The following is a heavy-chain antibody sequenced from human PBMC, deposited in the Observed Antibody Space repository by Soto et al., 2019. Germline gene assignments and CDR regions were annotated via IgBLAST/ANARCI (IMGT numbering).Heavy chain of an antibody. J-gene: IGHJ6*02. CDR1: GGSISSSNW. CDR3: ARSYSSSWYYSGMDV. CDR2: IYHSGST. D-gene: IGHD6-13*01. Sequence: QVQLQESGPGLVKPSGTLSLTCAVSGGSISSSNWWSWVRQPPGKGLEWIGEIYHSGSTNYNPSLKSPVTIXXDXSXXQFPLKLSSVTAADKAVYHCARSYSSSWYYSGMDVWGQGTPVTVSS. V-gene: IGHV4-4*02.